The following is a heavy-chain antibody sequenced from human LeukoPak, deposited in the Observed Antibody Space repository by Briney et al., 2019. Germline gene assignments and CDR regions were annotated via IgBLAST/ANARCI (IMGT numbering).Heavy chain of an antibody. Sequence: SETLSLTCTVSGGSVSSGSYYWSWIRQPPGKGLEWIGYIYYSGSTNYNPSLKSRVTISVDTSKNQFSLKLSSVTAADTAVYYCARDLNWFDPWGQGTLVTVSS. CDR3: ARDLNWFDP. J-gene: IGHJ5*02. V-gene: IGHV4-61*01. CDR1: GGSVSSGSYY. CDR2: IYYSGST.